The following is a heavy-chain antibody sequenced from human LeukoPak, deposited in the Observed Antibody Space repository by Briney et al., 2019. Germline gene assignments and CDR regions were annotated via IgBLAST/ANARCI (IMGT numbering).Heavy chain of an antibody. J-gene: IGHJ6*02. D-gene: IGHD3-10*01. CDR3: SKIRGSHYGMDV. Sequence: ASVKVSCKASGYTFTSYGISWVRQAPGQGLEWMGGIIPIFGTANYAQKFQGRVTMTEDTSTDTAYMELSSLRSEDTAVYYCSKIRGSHYGMDVWGQGTTVTVSS. V-gene: IGHV1-69*06. CDR2: IIPIFGTA. CDR1: GYTFTSYG.